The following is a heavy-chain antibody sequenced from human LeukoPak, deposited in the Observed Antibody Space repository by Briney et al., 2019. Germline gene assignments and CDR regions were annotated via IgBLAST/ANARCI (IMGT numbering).Heavy chain of an antibody. CDR1: GFTFSGYA. CDR3: AKANVKYCSGGSCFDAFDI. Sequence: GGSLRLSCAASGFTFSGYAMSWVRQAPGKGLEWVSAISHSGGTTYYADSVKGRFTITRDNSKNTLYLQMNSLRAEDTAVYYCAKANVKYCSGGSCFDAFDIWGQGTMVTVSS. J-gene: IGHJ3*02. CDR2: ISHSGGTT. D-gene: IGHD2-15*01. V-gene: IGHV3-23*01.